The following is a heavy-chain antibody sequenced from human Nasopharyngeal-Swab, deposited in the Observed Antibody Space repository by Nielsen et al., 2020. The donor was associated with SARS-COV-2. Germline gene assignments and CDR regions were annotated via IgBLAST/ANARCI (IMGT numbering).Heavy chain of an antibody. CDR1: GYTFTSYY. Sequence: ASVKVSCKASGYTFTSYYLHWVRQAPGQGLEWMGIINPTDGSTSYAQKFEGRVTMTRVTSTSTVYMELNSLRSEDTAVYYCAGVLPFRITVNSGMDVWGQGTTVAVSS. D-gene: IGHD1-20*01. J-gene: IGHJ6*02. CDR3: AGVLPFRITVNSGMDV. V-gene: IGHV1-46*01. CDR2: INPTDGST.